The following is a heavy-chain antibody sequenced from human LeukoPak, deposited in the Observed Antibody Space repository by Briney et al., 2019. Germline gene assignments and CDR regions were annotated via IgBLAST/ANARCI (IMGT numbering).Heavy chain of an antibody. D-gene: IGHD2-15*01. J-gene: IGHJ3*02. CDR1: GYTFTSYG. Sequence: ASVKVSCKASGYTFTSYGISWVRQAPGQGLEWMGWISAYNGNTNYAQKLQGRVTMTTDTSTSTAYVELRSLRSDDTAVYYCARDLVVVVAAIAEDAFDIWGQGTMVTVSS. V-gene: IGHV1-18*01. CDR2: ISAYNGNT. CDR3: ARDLVVVVAAIAEDAFDI.